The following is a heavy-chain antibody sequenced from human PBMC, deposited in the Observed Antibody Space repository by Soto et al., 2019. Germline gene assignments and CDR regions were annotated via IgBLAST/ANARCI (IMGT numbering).Heavy chain of an antibody. CDR1: GYTFTSND. CDR2: MNPKSGDA. CDR3: ARGRPGGGVKRSWFDP. J-gene: IGHJ5*02. V-gene: IGHV1-8*01. Sequence: QVQLVQSGAEVKKPGASVKVSCKASGYTFTSNDIYWLRQAPGQGPEWMGWMNPKSGDARYAQKFQDRLIMTRDTSITTAYMELTSLTSEDTAVYYCARGRPGGGVKRSWFDPWVQGTLVTVSS. D-gene: IGHD2-8*02.